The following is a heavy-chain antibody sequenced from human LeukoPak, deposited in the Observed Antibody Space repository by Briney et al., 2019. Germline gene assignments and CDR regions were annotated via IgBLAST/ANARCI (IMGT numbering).Heavy chain of an antibody. CDR1: GFAFSSYA. D-gene: IGHD2/OR15-2a*01. J-gene: IGHJ3*02. CDR2: ISGSGGSA. V-gene: IGHV3-23*01. CDR3: AKEARIYDAFDI. Sequence: GGSLRLSCAASGFAFSSYAMSWVRQAPGKGLEWVTAISGSGGSAYYADSVKGRFTISRDNSKNTLYLQMNSLTAEDTAVYYCAKEARIYDAFDIWGQGTMVTVSS.